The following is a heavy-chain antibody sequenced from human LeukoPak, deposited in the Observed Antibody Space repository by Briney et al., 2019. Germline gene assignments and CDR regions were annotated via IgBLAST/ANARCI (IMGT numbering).Heavy chain of an antibody. CDR2: ADTSGRYV. Sequence: PGGSLRLSCAASGFTFSSYGMNWVRQAPGKGLEWVSFADTSGRYVYYGDSVKGRFTISRDNAKNLLFLQMNGLRAEDTALYYCARGRSITMLRGVAMSDGFDIWGQGARVAVSS. J-gene: IGHJ3*02. V-gene: IGHV3-21*06. CDR1: GFTFSSYG. D-gene: IGHD3-10*01. CDR3: ARGRSITMLRGVAMSDGFDI.